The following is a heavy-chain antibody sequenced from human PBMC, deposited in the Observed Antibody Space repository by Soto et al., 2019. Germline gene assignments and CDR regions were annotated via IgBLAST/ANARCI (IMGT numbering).Heavy chain of an antibody. CDR3: TTGSSSGPTGY. Sequence: VQLVESGGGLVKPGGSLRLSCAASGFTFSNAWMSWVRQAPGKGLEWVGRIKSKTHGGTTDYAAPGKGRFTISRDDSKNTLYLQMISLKIEDTAVYYCTTGSSSGPTGYWGQGTLVTVSS. CDR1: GFTFSNAW. D-gene: IGHD3-22*01. CDR2: IKSKTHGGTT. J-gene: IGHJ4*02. V-gene: IGHV3-15*01.